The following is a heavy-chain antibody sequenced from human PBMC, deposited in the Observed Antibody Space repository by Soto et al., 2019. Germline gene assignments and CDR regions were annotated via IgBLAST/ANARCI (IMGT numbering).Heavy chain of an antibody. CDR3: ARGEGTGTPRTFDY. Sequence: SETLSLTCTVSGGSVSSGSYYWSWIRQPPGKGLEWIGYIYYSGSTNYNPSLKSRVTISVDTSKNQFSLKLSAVTAADTAVYYCARGEGTGTPRTFDYWGQGTLVTVSS. V-gene: IGHV4-61*01. CDR1: GGSVSSGSYY. CDR2: IYYSGST. D-gene: IGHD1-1*01. J-gene: IGHJ4*02.